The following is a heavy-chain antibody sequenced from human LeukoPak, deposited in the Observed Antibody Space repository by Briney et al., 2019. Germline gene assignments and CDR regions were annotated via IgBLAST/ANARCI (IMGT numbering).Heavy chain of an antibody. V-gene: IGHV4-59*12. CDR2: IYYCGYT. D-gene: IGHD3-10*01. Sequence: SSETLSLTCTVSGGSISSYCWSWIRKPPGKGLGWVGYIYYCGYTNYNPSLKRRVTIPVDTSKTQFSLKLSSVTAADTAVYYGRGRGFGESDYWGQGTLVTVAT. J-gene: IGHJ4*02. CDR3: RGRGFGESDY. CDR1: GGSISSYC.